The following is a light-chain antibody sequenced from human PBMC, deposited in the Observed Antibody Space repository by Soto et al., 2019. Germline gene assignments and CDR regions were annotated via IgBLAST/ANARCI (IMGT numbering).Light chain of an antibody. J-gene: IGKJ4*01. Sequence: DIQMTQSPSSLSAFEGDRVTITCQASQDISNYLNWYQQKPGKAPKLLIYDASNLETGVPSRFSGSGSGTDFTFTISSPQPEDIATYYCQQYDNLPLTFGGGTKVEIK. CDR3: QQYDNLPLT. CDR1: QDISNY. V-gene: IGKV1-33*01. CDR2: DAS.